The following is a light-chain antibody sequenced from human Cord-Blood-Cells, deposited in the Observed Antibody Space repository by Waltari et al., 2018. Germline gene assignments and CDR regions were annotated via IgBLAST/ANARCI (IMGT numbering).Light chain of an antibody. CDR3: SSYTSSSTWV. Sequence: QSALTQPASVSGSHGQSITISCTGTSSDVGGYNYVSWYQQHPGKAPKLMIYDVSKWPSGVSNRFSGSKSGNTASLTISGLQAEDEADYYCSSYTSSSTWVFGGGTKLTVL. V-gene: IGLV2-14*01. J-gene: IGLJ3*02. CDR2: DVS. CDR1: SSDVGGYNY.